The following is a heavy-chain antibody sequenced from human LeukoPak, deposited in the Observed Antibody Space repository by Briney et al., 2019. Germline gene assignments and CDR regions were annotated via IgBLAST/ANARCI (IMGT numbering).Heavy chain of an antibody. CDR2: IYSGGST. Sequence: GGSLRLSCAASGFTVSSNYMSWVRQAPGKGLEWVSVIYSGGSTYYADSVKGRFTISRDNSKNTLYLQINSLRAEDTAVYYCARETYSYDSSGSRGAFDLWGQGTMVTVSS. V-gene: IGHV3-53*01. D-gene: IGHD3-22*01. CDR3: ARETYSYDSSGSRGAFDL. J-gene: IGHJ3*01. CDR1: GFTVSSNY.